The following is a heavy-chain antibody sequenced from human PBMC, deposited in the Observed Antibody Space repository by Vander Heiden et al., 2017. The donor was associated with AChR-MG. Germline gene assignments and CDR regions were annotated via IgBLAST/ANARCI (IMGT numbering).Heavy chain of an antibody. CDR2: IRYDGSNK. CDR3: AKVGAVGATLGHYYYGMDV. J-gene: IGHJ6*02. D-gene: IGHD1-26*01. CDR1: GFTFSSYG. Sequence: QVQLVESGGGVVQPGGSLRLSCAASGFTFSSYGMHWVRQAPGKGLEWVAFIRYDGSNKYYADSVKGRFTISRDNSKNTLYLQMNSLRAEDTAVYYCAKVGAVGATLGHYYYGMDVWGQGTTVTVSS. V-gene: IGHV3-30*02.